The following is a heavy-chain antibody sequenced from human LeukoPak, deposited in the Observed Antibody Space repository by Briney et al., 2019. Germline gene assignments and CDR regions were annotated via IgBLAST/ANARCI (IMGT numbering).Heavy chain of an antibody. CDR3: ARGEGRAPYYYYGMDV. V-gene: IGHV4-30-4*01. CDR2: IYYSGST. D-gene: IGHD1-26*01. J-gene: IGHJ6*02. Sequence: PSETLSLTCTVSGGSISSGDYYWSWIRQPPGKGLEWIGYIYYSGSTYYNPSLKSRVTISVDTSKNQFSLKLSSVTAADTAVYYCARGEGRAPYYYYGMDVWGQGTTVTVSS. CDR1: GGSISSGDYY.